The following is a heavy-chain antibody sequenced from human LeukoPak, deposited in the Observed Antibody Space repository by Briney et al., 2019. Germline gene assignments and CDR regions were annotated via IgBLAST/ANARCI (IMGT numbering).Heavy chain of an antibody. CDR3: ARLGDAFDI. D-gene: IGHD1-26*01. Sequence: PGRSLRLSCAASGFTISSYGMHWVRQAPGKGLEWVAVIWYDGSNKYYADSVKGRFTISRDNSKNTLCLQMNSLRAEDTAVYYCARLGDAFDIWGQGTMVTVSS. V-gene: IGHV3-33*01. CDR2: IWYDGSNK. J-gene: IGHJ3*02. CDR1: GFTISSYG.